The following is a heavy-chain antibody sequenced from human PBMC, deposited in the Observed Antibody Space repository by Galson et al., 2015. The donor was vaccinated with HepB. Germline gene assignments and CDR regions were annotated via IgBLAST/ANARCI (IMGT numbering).Heavy chain of an antibody. CDR3: ASAPTEEVGQGDPGAFDI. V-gene: IGHV5-51*03. CDR2: IYPGDSDT. CDR1: GYSFTSYW. Sequence: QSGAEVKKPGESLKISCKGSGYSFTSYWIGWVRQMPGKGLEWMGIIYPGDSDTRYSPSFQGQVTISADKSISTAYLQWSSLKASDTAMYYCASAPTEEVGQGDPGAFDIWGQGNPGHRLL. J-gene: IGHJ3*02. D-gene: IGHD1-26*01.